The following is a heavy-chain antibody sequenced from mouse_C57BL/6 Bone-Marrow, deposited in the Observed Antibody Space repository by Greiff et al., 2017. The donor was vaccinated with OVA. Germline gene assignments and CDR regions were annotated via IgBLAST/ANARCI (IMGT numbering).Heavy chain of an antibody. CDR2: INPSNGGT. V-gene: IGHV1-53*01. CDR1: GYTFTSYW. J-gene: IGHJ1*03. Sequence: VHVKQSGTELVKPGASVKLSCKASGYTFTSYWMHWVQQRPGQGLEWIGNINPSNGGTNYTEKFKGKATLTVDKSSSTAYMQISSLTSEDSAVYYCARKDGNRSPYWYFDVWGTGTTVTVSS. D-gene: IGHD2-1*01. CDR3: ARKDGNRSPYWYFDV.